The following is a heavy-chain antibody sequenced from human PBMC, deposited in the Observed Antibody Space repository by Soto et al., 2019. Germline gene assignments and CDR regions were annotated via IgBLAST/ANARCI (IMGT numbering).Heavy chain of an antibody. Sequence: QVQLVESGGGVVQPGRSLRLSCAASGFTFSNYTMHWVRQAPGKGLEWVAVISYDGSNKYYADSVKGRFTISRDSSKNTLFLRVSRLRTDDTAVYYCARPPDSGSYTPDIFDFWGPGTLVTVSS. J-gene: IGHJ4*01. CDR3: ARPPDSGSYTPDIFDF. D-gene: IGHD1-26*01. V-gene: IGHV3-30-3*01. CDR2: ISYDGSNK. CDR1: GFTFSNYT.